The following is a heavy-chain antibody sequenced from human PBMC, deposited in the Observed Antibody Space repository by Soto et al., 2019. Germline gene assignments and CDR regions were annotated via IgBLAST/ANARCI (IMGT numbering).Heavy chain of an antibody. V-gene: IGHV3-23*01. D-gene: IGHD3-3*01. CDR3: AKVTDYDFWSGYPTPRWFEP. J-gene: IGHJ5*02. CDR2: ISGSGGST. CDR1: GFTFSSYA. Sequence: EVQLLESGGGLVQPGGSLRLSCAASGFTFSSYAMSWVRQAPGKGLEWVSAISGSGGSTYYADSVKGRFTISRDNSKNTLYLQMNSLRAEDTAVYYCAKVTDYDFWSGYPTPRWFEPWGQGTLVTVSS.